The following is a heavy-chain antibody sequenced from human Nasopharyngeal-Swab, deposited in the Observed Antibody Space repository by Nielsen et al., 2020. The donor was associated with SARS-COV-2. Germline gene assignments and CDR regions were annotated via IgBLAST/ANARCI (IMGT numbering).Heavy chain of an antibody. J-gene: IGHJ4*02. Sequence: GESLKISCAASAFTVSSNYMSWVRQDPGKGLEWVSVIYSGGSTYYADSVKGRFTISRDNSKNTLYLQMNSLRAEDTAVYYCARDMGGMEDYWGQGTLVTVSS. CDR3: ARDMGGMEDY. CDR1: AFTVSSNY. V-gene: IGHV3-53*01. CDR2: IYSGGST. D-gene: IGHD3-16*01.